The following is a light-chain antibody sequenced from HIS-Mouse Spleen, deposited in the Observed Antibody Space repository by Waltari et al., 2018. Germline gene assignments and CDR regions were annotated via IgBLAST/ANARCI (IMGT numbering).Light chain of an antibody. CDR1: SPDPGCYNY. J-gene: IGLJ2*01. Sequence: QSALPQPASSSGSPGQPIPISCSGTSPDPGCYNYVSWYQQHPGKAPKLMIYDVSNRPSGVSNRFSGSKSGNTASLTISGLQAEDEADYYCSSYTSSSTEVFGGGTKLTVL. CDR2: DVS. V-gene: IGLV2-14*03. CDR3: SSYTSSSTEV.